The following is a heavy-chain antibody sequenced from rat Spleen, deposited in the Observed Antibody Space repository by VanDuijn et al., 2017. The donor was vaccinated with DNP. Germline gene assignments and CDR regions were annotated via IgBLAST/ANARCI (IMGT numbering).Heavy chain of an antibody. CDR1: GFTFSDYY. CDR3: TREGTYYGSRWFAY. V-gene: IGHV5-7*01. D-gene: IGHD1-9*01. J-gene: IGHJ3*01. CDR2: IIYDGSRT. Sequence: EVQLVESGGDLVQPGRSLKVSCAASGFTFSDYYMAWVRQVPGKGLEWVATIIYDGSRTYYRDSVKGRFTISRDTAKSTLYLQMDSLRSEDTATYYCTREGTYYGSRWFAYWGQGTLVTVSS.